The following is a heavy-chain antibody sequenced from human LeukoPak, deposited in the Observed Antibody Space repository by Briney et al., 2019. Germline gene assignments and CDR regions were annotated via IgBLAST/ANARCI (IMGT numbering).Heavy chain of an antibody. CDR3: AREILGGFNPGAY. D-gene: IGHD1-14*01. Sequence: SETLSLTCTVSLDSTTSNFWSWVRQPPGKGLEWIGEIHRSGSPNYNPSLQRRVTISIDRSRNQIVLELSSVTAADTAVYYCAREILGGFNPGAYWGQGTLVTVSS. J-gene: IGHJ4*02. CDR1: LDSTTSNF. V-gene: IGHV4-4*02. CDR2: IHRSGSP.